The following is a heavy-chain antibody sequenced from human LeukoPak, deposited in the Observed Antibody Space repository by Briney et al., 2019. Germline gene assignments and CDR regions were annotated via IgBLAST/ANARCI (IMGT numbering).Heavy chain of an antibody. D-gene: IGHD1-20*01. CDR1: GFTFATYT. CDR2: VDTDGTIT. V-gene: IGHV3-74*01. Sequence: PGGSLRLSCTGAGFTFATYTFNWVRQAPGEGLVWVSRVDTDGTITSYADSVKGRFTISRDNAKNTLYLQMNTLRTEDTGVYYCTKDLTGKHDYWGQGTLVTVSS. CDR3: TKDLTGKHDY. J-gene: IGHJ4*02.